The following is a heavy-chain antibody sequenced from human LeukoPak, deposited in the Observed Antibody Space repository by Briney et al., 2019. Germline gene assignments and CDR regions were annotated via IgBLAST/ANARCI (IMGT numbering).Heavy chain of an antibody. J-gene: IGHJ4*02. CDR2: ISYGGTNK. CDR1: GFTFSTYA. D-gene: IGHD2-21*01. V-gene: IGHV3-30*07. CDR3: ATEKGDSPDY. Sequence: GGSLRLSCAASGFTFSTYAMHWVRQAPGKGLEWVAVISYGGTNKYYADSVKGRFTISRDNSKNTLFLQMSSLRADDTAIYYCATEKGDSPDYWGQGTLVTVSS.